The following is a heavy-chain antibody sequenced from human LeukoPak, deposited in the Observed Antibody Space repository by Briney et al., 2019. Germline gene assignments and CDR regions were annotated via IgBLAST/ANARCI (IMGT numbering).Heavy chain of an antibody. J-gene: IGHJ4*02. CDR1: GFTFSSYW. V-gene: IGHV3-74*01. CDR3: ARALRTGSSGYRLDY. CDR2: INSDGSST. Sequence: GGSLRLSCAASGFTFSSYWMHWVRQAPGKGLVWVSRINSDGSSTSYADSVKGRFTISRDNAKNTLYLQMNSLRAEDTAVYYCARALRTGSSGYRLDYWGQGTLVTVSS. D-gene: IGHD3-22*01.